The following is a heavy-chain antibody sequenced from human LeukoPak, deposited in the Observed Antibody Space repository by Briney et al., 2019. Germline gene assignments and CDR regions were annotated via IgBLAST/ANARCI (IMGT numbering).Heavy chain of an antibody. CDR1: GYTFTSYG. J-gene: IGHJ6*03. CDR3: ARDGVFRFEVGDVYYYYMDV. V-gene: IGHV1-18*01. D-gene: IGHD2-21*02. CDR2: ISASNGNT. Sequence: ASVKVSCKASGYTFTSYGFSWVRQAPGQGLEWMGWISASNGNTNYAQNLQGRVTMTTDTSTTTAYMELRSLRSDDTAMYYCARDGVFRFEVGDVYYYYMDVWGKGTTVIISS.